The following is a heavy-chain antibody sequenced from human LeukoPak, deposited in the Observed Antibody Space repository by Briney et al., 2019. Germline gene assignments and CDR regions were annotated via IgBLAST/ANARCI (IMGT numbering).Heavy chain of an antibody. CDR3: ARHQSGVYDLYYFDY. D-gene: IGHD5/OR15-5a*01. CDR2: IDPSDSYT. V-gene: IGHV5-10-1*01. CDR1: GYSFTNYW. J-gene: IGHJ4*02. Sequence: GESLKISCKASGYSFTNYWISWVRQMPGKGLEWMGNIDPSDSYTNYSPSFQGHVTISTDKSISTAYLQWSSLEASDTAMYYCARHQSGVYDLYYFDYWGQGTLVTVSS.